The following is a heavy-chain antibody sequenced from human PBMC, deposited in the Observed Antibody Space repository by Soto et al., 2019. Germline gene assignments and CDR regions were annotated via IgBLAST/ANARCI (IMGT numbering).Heavy chain of an antibody. CDR1: GYTFTSYG. Sequence: ASVKVSCKASGYTFTSYGISWVRQAPGQGLEWMGWISAYNGSTNYAQELGGRGTMTTEATTSTAYMELRSLRSDDTAVYYCARVPDYGGHFDCWGQGTLVTVSS. D-gene: IGHD4-17*01. CDR2: ISAYNGST. CDR3: ARVPDYGGHFDC. J-gene: IGHJ4*02. V-gene: IGHV1-18*01.